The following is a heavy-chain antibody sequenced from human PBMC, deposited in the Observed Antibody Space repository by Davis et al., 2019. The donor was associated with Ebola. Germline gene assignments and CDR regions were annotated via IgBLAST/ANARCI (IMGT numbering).Heavy chain of an antibody. D-gene: IGHD3-16*01. CDR2: INHSGST. Sequence: PSETLSLTCAVYGGSFSGYYWSWIRQPPGKGLEWIGEINHSGSTNYNPSLKSRVTISVDTSKNQFSLKLSSVTAADTAVYYCARDYVGGSFDIWGQGTMVTVSS. V-gene: IGHV4-34*01. J-gene: IGHJ3*02. CDR1: GGSFSGYY. CDR3: ARDYVGGSFDI.